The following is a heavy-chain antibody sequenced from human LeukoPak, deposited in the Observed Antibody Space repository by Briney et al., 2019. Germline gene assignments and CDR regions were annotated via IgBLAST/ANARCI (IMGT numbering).Heavy chain of an antibody. D-gene: IGHD4-23*01. CDR3: ARDLGKYGGNSAWYFDL. CDR1: GGTFSSYA. J-gene: IGHJ2*01. CDR2: IIPIFGTA. V-gene: IGHV1-69*05. Sequence: ASVKVSCKASGGTFSSYAISWVRQAPGQGLEWMGRIIPIFGTANYAQKFQGRVTITTDESTSTAYMELSSLRSEDTAVYYCARDLGKYGGNSAWYFDLWGRGTLGTVSS.